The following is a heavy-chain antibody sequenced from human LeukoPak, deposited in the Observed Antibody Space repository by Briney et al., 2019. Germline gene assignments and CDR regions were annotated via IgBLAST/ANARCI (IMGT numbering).Heavy chain of an antibody. CDR3: ARGRDGYNYFDY. CDR2: ISSSGSTI. D-gene: IGHD5-24*01. CDR1: GFTFSSYA. J-gene: IGHJ4*02. Sequence: GGSLRLSCAASGFTFSSYAMSWVRQAPGKGLEWVSYISSSGSTIYYADSVKGRFTISRDNAKNSLYLQMNSLRAEDTAVYYCARGRDGYNYFDYWGQGTLVTVSS. V-gene: IGHV3-48*04.